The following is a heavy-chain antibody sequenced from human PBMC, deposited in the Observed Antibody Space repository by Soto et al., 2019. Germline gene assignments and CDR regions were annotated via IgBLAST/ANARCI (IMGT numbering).Heavy chain of an antibody. CDR2: INPSGGST. Sequence: ASVKVSCKASGYTFTSYYMHWVRQAPGQGLEWMGIINPSGGSTSYAQKFQGRVTMTRDTSTSTVYMELSSLRSEDTAVYYCARGQRITIFGVVTKGPFDIWGQGTMVIVSS. CDR3: ARGQRITIFGVVTKGPFDI. V-gene: IGHV1-46*03. J-gene: IGHJ3*02. CDR1: GYTFTSYY. D-gene: IGHD3-3*01.